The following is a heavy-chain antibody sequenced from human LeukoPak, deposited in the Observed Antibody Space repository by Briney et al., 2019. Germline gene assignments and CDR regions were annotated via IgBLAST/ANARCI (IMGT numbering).Heavy chain of an antibody. CDR3: AHIAVWGSYRPLSHFDY. CDR1: GYTFTGYY. V-gene: IGHV1-2*02. CDR2: INLYSGGT. D-gene: IGHD3-16*02. J-gene: IGHJ4*02. Sequence: ASVKVSCKASGYTFTGYYMHWVRQAPGQGLEWMGWINLYSGGTHYAQKFQDRVTMTRDTSISTAYMDLSRLTSDDTAVYYCAHIAVWGSYRPLSHFDYWGQGTLVTVSS.